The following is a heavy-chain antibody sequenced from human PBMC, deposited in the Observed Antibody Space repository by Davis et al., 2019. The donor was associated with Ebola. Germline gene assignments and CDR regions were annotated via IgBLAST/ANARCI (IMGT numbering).Heavy chain of an antibody. CDR2: ISGSGGST. D-gene: IGHD2-15*01. CDR3: AKFDCSGGGCYSFDD. CDR1: GFTFSSYA. Sequence: GESLKISCAASGFTFSSYAMSWVRQAPGKGLEWVSAISGSGGSTYYADSVKGRFTISRDNSKNTLYLQMNSLRAEDTAVYYCAKFDCSGGGCYSFDDWGQGTLVTVSS. V-gene: IGHV3-23*01. J-gene: IGHJ4*02.